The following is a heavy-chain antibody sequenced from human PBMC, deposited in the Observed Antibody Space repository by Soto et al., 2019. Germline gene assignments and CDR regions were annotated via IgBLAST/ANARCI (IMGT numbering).Heavy chain of an antibody. Sequence: PGGSLRLSCAASGFTFSSYAMHWVRQAPGKGLEWVAVISYDGSNKYYADSVKGRFTISRDNSKNTLYLQMNSLRAEDTAVYYCARDPYYYDPDTLATFDYRGQGTLVTVSS. CDR1: GFTFSSYA. V-gene: IGHV3-30-3*01. CDR3: ARDPYYYDPDTLATFDY. CDR2: ISYDGSNK. J-gene: IGHJ4*02. D-gene: IGHD3-22*01.